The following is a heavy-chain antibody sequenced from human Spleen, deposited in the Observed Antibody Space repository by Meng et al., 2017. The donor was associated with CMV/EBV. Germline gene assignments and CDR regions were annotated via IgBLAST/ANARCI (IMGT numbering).Heavy chain of an antibody. V-gene: IGHV1-46*01. CDR3: ARGYSSGWSGSAPDY. J-gene: IGHJ4*02. CDR2: INPSAGST. CDR1: GYTFTSYG. Sequence: ASVKVSCKASGYTFTSYGISWVRQAPGQGLEWVGMINPSAGSTGYAQKFQDRVTVTTDTSISTAYMEVTRLRSDDTDLYYCARGYSSGWSGSAPDYWGQGTQVTVSS. D-gene: IGHD6-19*01.